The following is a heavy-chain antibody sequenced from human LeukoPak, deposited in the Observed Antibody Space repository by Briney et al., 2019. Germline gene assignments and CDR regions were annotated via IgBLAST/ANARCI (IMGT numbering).Heavy chain of an antibody. V-gene: IGHV1-18*01. D-gene: IGHD2-2*01. CDR3: AREAHCSSTSCSRLYGMDV. Sequence: ASVKVSCKASGYTFTSYGISWVRQAPGQGLEWMGWISAYNGNTNYAQKLQGRVTMTTDTSTSTAYMELRSLRSDDTAVYYCAREAHCSSTSCSRLYGMDVWGQGTTVTVSS. CDR2: ISAYNGNT. J-gene: IGHJ6*02. CDR1: GYTFTSYG.